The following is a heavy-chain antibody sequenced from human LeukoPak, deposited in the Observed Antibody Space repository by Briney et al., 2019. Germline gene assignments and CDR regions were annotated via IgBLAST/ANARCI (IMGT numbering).Heavy chain of an antibody. CDR1: GGSFSGYY. V-gene: IGHV4-34*01. D-gene: IGHD2-21*01. Sequence: PSETLSLTCAVYGGSFSGYYLSWIRKPPGKGLEWIGEINHSGSTNYNPSLKRRVTISVDTSKNQFSLKLSSVTAADTAVYYCARGLWGRNYYYYYMDVWGKGTTVTVSS. J-gene: IGHJ6*03. CDR2: INHSGST. CDR3: ARGLWGRNYYYYYMDV.